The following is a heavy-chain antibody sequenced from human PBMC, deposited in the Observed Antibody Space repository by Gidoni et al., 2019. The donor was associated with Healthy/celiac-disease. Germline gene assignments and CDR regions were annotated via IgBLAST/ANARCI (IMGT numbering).Heavy chain of an antibody. CDR2: IYYSGRT. CDR1: GRSISSSSYY. Sequence: QLQLQESGPGLVKPSETLSLTCTVSGRSISSSSYYWGWLRQPPGKGLEWIGSIYYSGRTYYNPSLKSRVTISVDTSKNQFSLKLSSVTAADTAVYYCARVRITMVRGVSYRYYYYGMDVWGQGTTVTVSS. CDR3: ARVRITMVRGVSYRYYYYGMDV. J-gene: IGHJ6*02. V-gene: IGHV4-39*07. D-gene: IGHD3-10*01.